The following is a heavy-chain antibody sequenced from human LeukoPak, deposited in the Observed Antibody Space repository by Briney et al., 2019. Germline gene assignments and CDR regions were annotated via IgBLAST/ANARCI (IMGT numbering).Heavy chain of an antibody. Sequence: GGSLRLSCAASGFTFSSYWMSWVRQAPGKGMEWVANIKQDGSEKYYVDSVKGRFTISRDNAKNSLYLQMNSLRAEDTAVYYCARDARLVGATGYYFDYWGQGTLVTVSS. J-gene: IGHJ4*02. V-gene: IGHV3-7*01. CDR3: ARDARLVGATGYYFDY. CDR2: IKQDGSEK. CDR1: GFTFSSYW. D-gene: IGHD1-26*01.